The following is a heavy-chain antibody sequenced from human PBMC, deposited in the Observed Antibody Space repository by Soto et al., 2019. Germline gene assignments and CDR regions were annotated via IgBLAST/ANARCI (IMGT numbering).Heavy chain of an antibody. CDR1: GGSISSSSYY. J-gene: IGHJ4*02. CDR3: ARHPEYSGYRY. Sequence: SETLSLTCTVSGGSISSSSYYWGWIRQPPGKGLEWIGSIYYSGSTYYNPSLKSRVTISVDTSKNQFSLKLSSVTAADTAVYYCARHPEYSGYRYWGQGTLVTVSS. V-gene: IGHV4-39*01. CDR2: IYYSGST. D-gene: IGHD5-12*01.